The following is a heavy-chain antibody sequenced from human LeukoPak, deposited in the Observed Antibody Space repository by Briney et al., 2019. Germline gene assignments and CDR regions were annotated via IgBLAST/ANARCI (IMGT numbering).Heavy chain of an antibody. J-gene: IGHJ4*02. Sequence: GGSLRLSCADSGFTFSRYSMNWVRQAPGKGLEWVSSISSSSSYIYYADSVKGRFTISRDNAKNSLYLQMNRLRAGDTAVYYCARDPGSIAVAGFIDYWGEGTLVTVSS. CDR2: ISSSSSYI. D-gene: IGHD6-19*01. CDR1: GFTFSRYS. CDR3: ARDPGSIAVAGFIDY. V-gene: IGHV3-21*01.